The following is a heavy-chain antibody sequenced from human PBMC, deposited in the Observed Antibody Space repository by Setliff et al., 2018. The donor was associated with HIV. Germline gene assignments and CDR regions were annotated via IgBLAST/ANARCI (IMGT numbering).Heavy chain of an antibody. CDR1: GVSTSNNNYW. CDR3: AAASSWDPLLDY. Sequence: SETLSLTCAVSGVSTSNNNYWWSWVRQPPGKGLEWIGEAYHRGNTNYNPSLKSRVTMSVDKSLNQVSLKLSSVTAADTAVYFCAAASSWDPLLDYWGQGTLVTVSS. J-gene: IGHJ4*02. CDR2: AYHRGNT. V-gene: IGHV4-4*02. D-gene: IGHD6-13*01.